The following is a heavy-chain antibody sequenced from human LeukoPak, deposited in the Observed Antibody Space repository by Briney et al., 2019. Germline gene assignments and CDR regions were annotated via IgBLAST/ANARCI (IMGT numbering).Heavy chain of an antibody. D-gene: IGHD3-16*01. CDR3: AKDSGGYYYYYMDV. CDR2: ISSNGGST. CDR1: GFTFSNYA. J-gene: IGHJ6*03. Sequence: PGGSLRLSCAASGFTFSNYAMHWVRQAPGKGLEYVSAISSNGGSTYYANSVKGRFTISRDNAKNSLYLQMNSLRAEDTALYYCAKDSGGYYYYYMDVWGKGTTVTVSS. V-gene: IGHV3-64*01.